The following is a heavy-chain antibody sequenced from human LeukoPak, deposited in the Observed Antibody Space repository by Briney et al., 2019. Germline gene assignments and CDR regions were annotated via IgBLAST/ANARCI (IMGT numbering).Heavy chain of an antibody. CDR3: ARAGDCSSTSCSLDY. Sequence: KPSETLSLXCAVYGGSFSGYYWSWIRQPPGKGLEWIGEINHSGSTNYNPSLKSRVTISVDTSKKQFSLKLSSVTAADTAVYYCARAGDCSSTSCSLDYWGQGTLVTVSS. V-gene: IGHV4-34*01. D-gene: IGHD2-2*01. CDR2: INHSGST. CDR1: GGSFSGYY. J-gene: IGHJ4*02.